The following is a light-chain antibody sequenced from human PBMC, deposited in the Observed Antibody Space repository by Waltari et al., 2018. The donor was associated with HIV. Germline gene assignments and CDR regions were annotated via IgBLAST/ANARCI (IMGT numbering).Light chain of an antibody. V-gene: IGKV1-39*01. CDR3: QQTYTTPLLA. Sequence: DIQMTQSPSSLSASVGDRVIVTCRASQNIKNYLNWYQQKVGRAPKLLLYEASTLQSGVPSRFSGSGSGTDFSLTISSLQPEDFATYYCQQTYTTPLLAFGGGTKVEI. CDR2: EAS. J-gene: IGKJ4*01. CDR1: QNIKNY.